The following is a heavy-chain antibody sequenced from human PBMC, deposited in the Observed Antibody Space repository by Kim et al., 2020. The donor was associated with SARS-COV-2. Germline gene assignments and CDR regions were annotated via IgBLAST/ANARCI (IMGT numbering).Heavy chain of an antibody. CDR1: GFTFSSYA. J-gene: IGHJ4*02. D-gene: IGHD3-22*01. Sequence: GGSLRLSCAASGFTFSSYAMSWVRQAPGKGLEWVSVIYSGGSSTYYADSVKGRFTISRDNSKNTLYLQMNSLRAEDTAVYYCAKDYYDSSGYYLGGPGFDYWGQGTLVTVSS. CDR2: IYSGGSST. CDR3: AKDYYDSSGYYLGGPGFDY. V-gene: IGHV3-23*03.